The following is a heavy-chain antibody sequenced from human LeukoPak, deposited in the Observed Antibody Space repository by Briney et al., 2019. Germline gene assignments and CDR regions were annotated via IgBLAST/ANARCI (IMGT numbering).Heavy chain of an antibody. CDR3: ARTPYDFWSASYSYYFDY. V-gene: IGHV3-48*01. Sequence: PGGSLRLSCAVSGFTFSNYAMTWVRQAPGKGLEWVSYISSSTTTIYYADSVKGRFTISRDNAKNSLYLQMNSLRAEDTAVFYCARTPYDFWSASYSYYFDYWGQGTLVTVSS. CDR2: ISSSTTTI. J-gene: IGHJ4*02. D-gene: IGHD3-3*01. CDR1: GFTFSNYA.